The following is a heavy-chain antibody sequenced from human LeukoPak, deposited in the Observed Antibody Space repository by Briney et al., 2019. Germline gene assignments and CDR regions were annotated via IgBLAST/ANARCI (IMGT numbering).Heavy chain of an antibody. CDR2: IYPGGPQT. CDR3: ARRDYTSVWFDP. J-gene: IGHJ5*02. Sequence: GESLKISCKASSYNFANYWIGWVRQMPGKGLEWMGLIYPGGPQTIYSPSFQGQVTISVDWSTSTVYLQWSTLKASDTAMYYCARRDYTSVWFDPWGQGTLVTVSS. V-gene: IGHV5-51*01. D-gene: IGHD4-11*01. CDR1: SYNFANYW.